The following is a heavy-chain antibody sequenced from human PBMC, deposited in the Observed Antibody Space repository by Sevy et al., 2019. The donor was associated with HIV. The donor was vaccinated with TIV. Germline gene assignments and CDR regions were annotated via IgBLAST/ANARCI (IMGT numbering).Heavy chain of an antibody. Sequence: GGSLRLSCTASGFTFGDFAMSWFRQAPGEGLEWISFIGGKAYGGTTEYAPSVRGRFIVSRDGSRNIAYLQMNSLRTEDTAVYYCTCDRIGPTFGFDHWGQGTLVTVCS. CDR2: IGGKAYGGTT. V-gene: IGHV3-49*01. CDR1: GFTFGDFA. J-gene: IGHJ4*02. CDR3: TCDRIGPTFGFDH. D-gene: IGHD1-26*01.